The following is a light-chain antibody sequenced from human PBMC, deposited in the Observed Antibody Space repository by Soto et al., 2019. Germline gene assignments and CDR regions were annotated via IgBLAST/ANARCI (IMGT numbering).Light chain of an antibody. CDR2: EVS. CDR1: SSDVGGYNY. J-gene: IGLJ1*01. V-gene: IGLV2-14*01. CDR3: ISYTSSSTSYV. Sequence: QSVLTQPASVSGSPGQSITISCTGTSSDVGGYNYVAWYQQRPGKVPRLMIYEVSNRPSGVSNRFSGSKSGSTASLTISGLQAEDEAYYYCISYTSSSTSYVFGTGTKVTVL.